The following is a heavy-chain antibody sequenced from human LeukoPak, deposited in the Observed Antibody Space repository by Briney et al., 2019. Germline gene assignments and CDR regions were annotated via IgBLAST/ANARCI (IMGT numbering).Heavy chain of an antibody. CDR2: VSGSGGST. CDR3: TTDGVGVEGATYDN. D-gene: IGHD1-26*01. V-gene: IGHV3-23*01. Sequence: PGGTLSLSCAASGFTISSYGMSWVRHPPGQGLEWVSAVSGSGGSTYYADSVKGRFTISRDNSKNTLYLQMNSLKTEDTAVYYCTTDGVGVEGATYDNWGQGTLVSVSS. CDR1: GFTISSYG. J-gene: IGHJ4*02.